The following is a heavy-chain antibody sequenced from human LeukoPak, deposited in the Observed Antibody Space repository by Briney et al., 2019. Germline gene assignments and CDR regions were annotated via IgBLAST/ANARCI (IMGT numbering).Heavy chain of an antibody. Sequence: SETLSLTCTVSGGSISSYSWSWIRQPPGKGLEWIGEINHSGSTNYNPSLKSRVTISVDTSKNQFSLKLSSVTAADTAVYYCASWAAGTWRPFDYWGQGTLVTVSS. D-gene: IGHD6-13*01. CDR3: ASWAAGTWRPFDY. CDR1: GGSISSYS. CDR2: INHSGST. J-gene: IGHJ4*02. V-gene: IGHV4-34*01.